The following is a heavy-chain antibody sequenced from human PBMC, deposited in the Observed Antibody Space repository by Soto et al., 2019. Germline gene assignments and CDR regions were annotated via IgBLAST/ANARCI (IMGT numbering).Heavy chain of an antibody. Sequence: GGSLRLSCVASGFTFSNFAMAWVRQAPGEGLEWVSAISGSGDDTFYADSMKGRFTISRGNSKDTLYLQINSLRAEDTAVYYCANPIPKTGTTFGFWGQGPLVTVLL. D-gene: IGHD1-1*01. CDR3: ANPIPKTGTTFGF. J-gene: IGHJ4*02. V-gene: IGHV3-23*01. CDR1: GFTFSNFA. CDR2: ISGSGDDT.